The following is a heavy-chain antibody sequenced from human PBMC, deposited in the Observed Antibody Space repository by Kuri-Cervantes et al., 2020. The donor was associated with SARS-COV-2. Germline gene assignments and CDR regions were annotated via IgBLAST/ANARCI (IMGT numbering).Heavy chain of an antibody. J-gene: IGHJ4*02. CDR2: ISAYNCNT. V-gene: IGHV1-18*04. CDR1: GYTLTSYG. D-gene: IGHD3-10*01. CDR3: ARDMGDRLLWFGELLY. Sequence: ASVKVSCKASGYTLTSYGISWVRQAPGQGLEWMGWISAYNCNTNYAQKLQGRVTMTTDTSTSTAYMELRSLGSDDTALYYCARDMGDRLLWFGELLYWGQGTLVTGLL.